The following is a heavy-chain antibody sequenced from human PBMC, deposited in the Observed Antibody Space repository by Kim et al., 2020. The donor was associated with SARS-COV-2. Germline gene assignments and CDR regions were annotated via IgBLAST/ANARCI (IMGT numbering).Heavy chain of an antibody. V-gene: IGHV4-34*01. J-gene: IGHJ6*02. CDR3: ARSYDILTTKNYYGMDV. CDR1: GGSFSGYY. D-gene: IGHD3-9*01. CDR2: INHSGST. Sequence: SETLSLTCAVYGGSFSGYYWSWIRQPPGKGLEWIGEINHSGSTNYNPSLKSRVTISVDTSKNQFSLKLSSVTAADTAVYYCARSYDILTTKNYYGMDVWGQGTTVTVSS.